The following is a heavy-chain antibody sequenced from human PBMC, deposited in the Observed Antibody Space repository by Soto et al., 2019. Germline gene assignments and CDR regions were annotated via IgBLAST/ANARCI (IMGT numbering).Heavy chain of an antibody. D-gene: IGHD3-10*01. CDR3: AGGGVRGVVTRTRDYYGMDV. J-gene: IGHJ6*02. V-gene: IGHV5-51*01. CDR2: IYPGDSDT. Sequence: PGESLKISCKCSGGNFTNYWIGWVRQMPGKGLESMGIIYPGDSDTRYSPSFQGQVTISADKSIRTAYLQWSSLKASDTAMYYCAGGGVRGVVTRTRDYYGMDVWGQGTTVTVSS. CDR1: GGNFTNYW.